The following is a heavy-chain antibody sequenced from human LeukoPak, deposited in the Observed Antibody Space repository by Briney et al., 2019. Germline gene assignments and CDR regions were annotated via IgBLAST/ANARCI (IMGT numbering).Heavy chain of an antibody. CDR1: GFTFSSYG. CDR2: ISYDGSNK. V-gene: IGHV3-30*03. D-gene: IGHD5/OR15-5a*01. CDR3: ARDRSTGDAFDI. J-gene: IGHJ3*02. Sequence: EPGGSLRLSCAASGFTFSSYGMHWVRQAPGKGLEWVAVISYDGSNKYYADSVKGRFTISRDNSKNTLYLQMNSLRAEDTAVYYCARDRSTGDAFDIWGQGTMVTVSS.